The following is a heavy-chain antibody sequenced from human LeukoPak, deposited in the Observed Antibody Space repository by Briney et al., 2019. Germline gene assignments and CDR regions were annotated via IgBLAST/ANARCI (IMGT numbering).Heavy chain of an antibody. CDR2: IYYSGST. V-gene: IGHV4-31*03. CDR1: GGSISSGGYY. J-gene: IGHJ4*02. D-gene: IGHD3-22*01. CDR3: ARRTYYDSSGYYGAVY. Sequence: SETLSLTCTVSGGSISSGGYYWSWIRQHPGKGLEWIGYIYYSGSTYYNPSLKSRVTISVDTSKNQFSLKLGSVTAADTAVYYCARRTYYDSSGYYGAVYWGQGTLVTVSS.